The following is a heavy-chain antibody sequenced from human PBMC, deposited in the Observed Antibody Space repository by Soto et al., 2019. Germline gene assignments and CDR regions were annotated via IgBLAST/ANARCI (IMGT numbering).Heavy chain of an antibody. CDR1: GFTFSYYW. D-gene: IGHD1-26*01. V-gene: IGHV3-74*01. CDR3: ARGDRGAFDL. CDR2: IHSAGSST. Sequence: EVQLVESGGGLVQPGESLRLSCAASGFTFSYYWMHWVRQAPGKGLVWVSRIHSAGSSTTYADSVKGRFSISRDNARNTVYLQMNSLRAEDTAVYYCARGDRGAFDLWGQGTVLTVSS. J-gene: IGHJ3*01.